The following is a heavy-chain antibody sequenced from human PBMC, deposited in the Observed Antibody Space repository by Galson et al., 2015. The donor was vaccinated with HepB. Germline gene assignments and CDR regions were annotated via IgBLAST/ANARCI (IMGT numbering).Heavy chain of an antibody. CDR3: ARDPGRLAARPFDF. D-gene: IGHD6-6*01. CDR1: GFNFKTYT. Sequence: SLRLSCAASGFNFKTYTINWVRQTPGKGLEWVSSITPDGDDIYYADSVKARFTISRDNSKNSVFLHMNSLRGDDTALYFCARDPGRLAARPFDFWGQGTQVTVSS. CDR2: ITPDGDDI. J-gene: IGHJ4*02. V-gene: IGHV3-21*06.